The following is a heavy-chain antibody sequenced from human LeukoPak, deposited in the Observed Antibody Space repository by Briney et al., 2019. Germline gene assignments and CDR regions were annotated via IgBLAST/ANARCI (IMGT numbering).Heavy chain of an antibody. CDR3: ARGDEDIVVVVAASGPSDY. CDR1: GFTFSNYS. J-gene: IGHJ4*02. Sequence: GGSLRLSCAASGFTFSNYSMNWVRQAPGRGLEWISYINSGSTTMLYADSVKGRFTISRDNAKNSLYLQMNSLRAEDTAVYYCARGDEDIVVVVAASGPSDYWGQGTLVTVSS. CDR2: INSGSTTM. D-gene: IGHD2-15*01. V-gene: IGHV3-48*04.